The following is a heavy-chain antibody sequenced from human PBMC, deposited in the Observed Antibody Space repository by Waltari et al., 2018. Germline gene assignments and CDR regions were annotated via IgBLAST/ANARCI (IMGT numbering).Heavy chain of an antibody. J-gene: IGHJ4*02. CDR2: VDPEDGET. CDR1: GYTFSDYY. CDR3: APLPGGSGQTFDY. D-gene: IGHD3-10*01. Sequence: EVQLLQSGAELKEPGTTVRISCKVSGYTFSDYYIHWVQQAPGKGLRWRGLVDPEDGETIYAHNVQCRVTISADTSTDTAFMELSSLRSEDTAVYYCAPLPGGSGQTFDYWGQGTLVTVSS. V-gene: IGHV1-69-2*01.